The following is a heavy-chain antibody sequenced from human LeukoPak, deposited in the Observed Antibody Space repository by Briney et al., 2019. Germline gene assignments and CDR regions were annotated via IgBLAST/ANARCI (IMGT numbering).Heavy chain of an antibody. D-gene: IGHD3-9*01. CDR1: GFTFSSYS. CDR3: ARDQYYDILTGYPGCFDY. Sequence: PGGSLRLSCAASGFTFSSYSMNWVRQAPGKGLEWVSYISSSSSTIYYADSVKGRFTISRDNAKNSLYLQMNSLRAEDTTVYYCARDQYYDILTGYPGCFDYWGQGTLVTVSS. J-gene: IGHJ4*02. CDR2: ISSSSSTI. V-gene: IGHV3-48*04.